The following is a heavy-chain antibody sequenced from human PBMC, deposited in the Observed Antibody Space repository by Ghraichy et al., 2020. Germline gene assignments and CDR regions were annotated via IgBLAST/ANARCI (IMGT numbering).Heavy chain of an antibody. Sequence: GESLNISCAVSGFTFSDYYMTWIRQAPGKGLEWVAYISSSSSTIYYADSLKGRFTISRDNPKNSLSLQMHSLRAEDTAVYYCARGRAGTTLYFFDHWGQGTLVTVSS. CDR1: GFTFSDYY. CDR3: ARGRAGTTLYFFDH. CDR2: ISSSSSTI. J-gene: IGHJ4*02. D-gene: IGHD1-7*01. V-gene: IGHV3-11*01.